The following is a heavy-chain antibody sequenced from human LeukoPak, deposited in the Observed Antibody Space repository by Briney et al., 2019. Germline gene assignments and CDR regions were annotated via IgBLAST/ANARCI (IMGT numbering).Heavy chain of an antibody. J-gene: IGHJ4*02. CDR2: IYYSGST. Sequence: PSETLSLTCTVSGGSISSYYWSWIRQPPGKGLEWIGYIYYSGSTNYNPSLKSRVTISVDTSKNQFSLKLSSVTAADTAVYYCARARGSGWYGYWGQGTLVTVSS. CDR1: GGSISSYY. CDR3: ARARGSGWYGY. D-gene: IGHD6-19*01. V-gene: IGHV4-59*01.